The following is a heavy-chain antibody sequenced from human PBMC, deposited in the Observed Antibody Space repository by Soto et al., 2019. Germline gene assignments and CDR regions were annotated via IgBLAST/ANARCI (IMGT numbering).Heavy chain of an antibody. CDR3: TTVGATTSLYFQH. J-gene: IGHJ1*01. D-gene: IGHD1-26*01. CDR2: IKSKTDGVTT. V-gene: IGHV3-15*01. Sequence: GGSLRLSCAASGFTFSNAWMSWVRQAPGKGLEWVGRIKSKTDGVTTDYAAPVKGRFTISRDDSKNTLYLQMNSLKTEDTAVYYCTTVGATTSLYFQHWGQGTLVTVSS. CDR1: GFTFSNAW.